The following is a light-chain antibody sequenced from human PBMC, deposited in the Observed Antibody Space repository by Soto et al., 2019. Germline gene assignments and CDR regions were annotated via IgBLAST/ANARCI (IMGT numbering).Light chain of an antibody. J-gene: IGKJ2*01. Sequence: DIQMTQSPSSLSASVGDRVTITCRASHTFSSFLNWYQQKRGKPPTLLIYGAFNLRSGVPSRFAGSGGGAEFRLTISSLQPGDLATYYCQQTYSPPFTFGQGTSLELK. V-gene: IGKV1-39*01. CDR2: GAF. CDR3: QQTYSPPFT. CDR1: HTFSSF.